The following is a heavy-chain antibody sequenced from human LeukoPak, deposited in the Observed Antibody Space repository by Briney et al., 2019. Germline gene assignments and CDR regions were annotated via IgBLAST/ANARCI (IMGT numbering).Heavy chain of an antibody. CDR2: INHSGST. J-gene: IGHJ3*02. D-gene: IGHD3-22*01. CDR1: GGSFSGYY. Sequence: SETLSLTCAVYGGSFSGYYWTWVRQPPGKGLEWIGEINHSGSTNYNPSLKSRVTMSVDTSKNQFPLNLNSVTAADTAVYYCARDFSGYYAGDAFEIWGQGTMVTVSS. V-gene: IGHV4-34*01. CDR3: ARDFSGYYAGDAFEI.